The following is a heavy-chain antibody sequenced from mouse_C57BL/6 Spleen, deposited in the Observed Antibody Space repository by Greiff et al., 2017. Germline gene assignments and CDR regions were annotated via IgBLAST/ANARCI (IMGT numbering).Heavy chain of an antibody. J-gene: IGHJ2*01. CDR3: ADYYGSSYGDFDD. V-gene: IGHV1-78*01. CDR1: GYTFTDYT. Sequence: VQLQQSDAELVKPGASVKISCKASGYTFTDYTIHWMKQRPEQGLEWIGYIYPRDGSTKYNEKFKGKATLTADKSSSTAYMQLISLTSEGSAVYFCADYYGSSYGDFDDWGQGTTLTVSS. CDR2: IYPRDGST. D-gene: IGHD1-1*01.